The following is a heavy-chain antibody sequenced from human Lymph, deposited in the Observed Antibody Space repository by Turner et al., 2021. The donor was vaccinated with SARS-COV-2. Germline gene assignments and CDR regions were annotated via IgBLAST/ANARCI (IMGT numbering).Heavy chain of an antibody. CDR2: IKQDGSEK. J-gene: IGHJ6*02. V-gene: IGHV3-7*03. D-gene: IGHD3-3*01. CDR3: ARVGVRFEWSDGYHYYYAMDV. Sequence: EVQLVESGGGWVQPGGSLRLSGAASGFTFSSYWMSWVRQAPGKGLEWVANIKQDGSEKYYVDSVKGRFTISRDNAKNSLYLQMNSLRADDTAVYFCARVGVRFEWSDGYHYYYAMDVWGQGTTVTVSS. CDR1: GFTFSSYW.